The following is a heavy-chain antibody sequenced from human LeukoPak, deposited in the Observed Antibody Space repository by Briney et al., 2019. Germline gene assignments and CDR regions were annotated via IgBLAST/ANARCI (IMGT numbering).Heavy chain of an antibody. J-gene: IGHJ4*02. CDR2: INPSGGST. V-gene: IGHV1-46*01. Sequence: GASVKVSCKASGYTFTSYYMHWVRQAPGQGLEWMGIINPSGGSTSYAQKFQGRVTMTRDMSTSTVYMELSSLRSEDTAVYYCARSIFGVVSSLSPKGSLLDWGQGTLVTVSS. D-gene: IGHD3-3*02. CDR1: GYTFTSYY. CDR3: ARSIFGVVSSLSPKGSLLD.